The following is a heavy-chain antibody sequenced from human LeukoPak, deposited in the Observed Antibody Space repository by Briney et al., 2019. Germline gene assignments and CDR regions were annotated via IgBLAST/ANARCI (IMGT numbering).Heavy chain of an antibody. Sequence: GGSLRLSCTASESTFSSFPMSWVRQAPGRGLEWTSSISSSGSHIYYADSLKGRFTVSRDNAKNSLDVQMNSLRAEDTAVYYSAKIGVSGHWYFDLWGRGTLVTVSS. CDR3: AKIGVSGHWYFDL. V-gene: IGHV3-21*01. CDR2: ISSSGSHI. CDR1: ESTFSSFP. J-gene: IGHJ2*01. D-gene: IGHD5/OR15-5a*01.